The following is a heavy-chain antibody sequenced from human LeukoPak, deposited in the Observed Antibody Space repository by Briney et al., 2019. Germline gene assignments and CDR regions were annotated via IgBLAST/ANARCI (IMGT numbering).Heavy chain of an antibody. J-gene: IGHJ4*02. D-gene: IGHD3-9*01. Sequence: VASVKVSCKVSGYTLTELSMHWVRQAPGKGLEWMGGFDPEDGETIYAQKFQGRVTMTEDTSTDTAYMELSSLRSEDTAVYYCATVVLRYFDWLSFDYWGQGTLVTVSS. CDR1: GYTLTELS. CDR3: ATVVLRYFDWLSFDY. V-gene: IGHV1-24*01. CDR2: FDPEDGET.